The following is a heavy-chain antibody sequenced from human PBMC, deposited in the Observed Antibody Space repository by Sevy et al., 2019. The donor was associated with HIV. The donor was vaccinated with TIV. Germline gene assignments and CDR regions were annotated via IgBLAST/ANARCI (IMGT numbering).Heavy chain of an antibody. CDR1: GGSISTYY. Sequence: SETPSLTCTVSGGSISTYYWSWIRQPPGKGLEWIGYIYYSGSTNYNPSLKSRVTISVDTSKNQFSLKLSSLTAADTAVYYCARHGVGIAAAVSFDYWGQGTLVTVSS. J-gene: IGHJ4*02. CDR2: IYYSGST. V-gene: IGHV4-59*08. D-gene: IGHD6-13*01. CDR3: ARHGVGIAAAVSFDY.